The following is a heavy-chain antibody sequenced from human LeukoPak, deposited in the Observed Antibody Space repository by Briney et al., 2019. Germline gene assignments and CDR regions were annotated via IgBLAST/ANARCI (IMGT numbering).Heavy chain of an antibody. J-gene: IGHJ5*02. D-gene: IGHD3-22*01. V-gene: IGHV3-73*01. CDR1: GFTFSGST. CDR3: ARDSYDSSGYYNWFDP. CDR2: IRSKINAYAT. Sequence: GGSLRLSCAASGFTFSGSTMHWVRQASGKGLEYIGHIRSKINAYATAYVESVKGRFTISRDDSKNTLYLQMNSLRAEDTAVYYCARDSYDSSGYYNWFDPWGQGTLVTVSS.